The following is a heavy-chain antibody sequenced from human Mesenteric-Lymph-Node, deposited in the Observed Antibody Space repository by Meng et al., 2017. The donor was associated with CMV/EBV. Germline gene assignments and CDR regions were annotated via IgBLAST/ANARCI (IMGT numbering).Heavy chain of an antibody. V-gene: IGHV1-2*02. J-gene: IGHJ4*02. CDR3: ARSSSGPWYYDH. Sequence: ASVKVSCKASGYIFTGYYMHWVRQAPGQGLEWMGWINPNSGGTNYAQKFQGRVTMTRDTSISTAYMELRSLTSDDTAVYYCARSSSGPWYYDHWGQGTLVTVSS. CDR2: INPNSGGT. CDR1: GYIFTGYY. D-gene: IGHD3-10*01.